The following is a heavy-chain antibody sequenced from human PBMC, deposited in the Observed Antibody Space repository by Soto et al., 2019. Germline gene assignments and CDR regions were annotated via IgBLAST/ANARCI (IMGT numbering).Heavy chain of an antibody. Sequence: SVEVSCKASGGTFSSYAISWVRRAPGQGLEWMGGIIPIFGTANYAQKFQGRVTITADESTSTAYMELSSLRSEDTAVYYCARGKAAHDYYYYGMDVWGQGTTVTVSS. J-gene: IGHJ6*02. CDR2: IIPIFGTA. V-gene: IGHV1-69*13. CDR3: ARGKAAHDYYYYGMDV. CDR1: GGTFSSYA. D-gene: IGHD6-6*01.